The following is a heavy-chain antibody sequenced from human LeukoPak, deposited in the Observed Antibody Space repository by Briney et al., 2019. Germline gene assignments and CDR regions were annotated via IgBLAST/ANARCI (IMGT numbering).Heavy chain of an antibody. CDR1: GFTVNSNS. CDR3: VGRPYYYYGMDV. V-gene: IGHV3-53*01. J-gene: IGHJ6*02. CDR2: IYSGDST. Sequence: GGSLRLSCAASGFTVNSNSRSWVRQATGKGLECVAAIYSGDSTYYPDSVKGRFSISRDNSKNTLYLQMSSLRAEDTAIYYCVGRPYYYYGMDVWGQGTTVTVSS.